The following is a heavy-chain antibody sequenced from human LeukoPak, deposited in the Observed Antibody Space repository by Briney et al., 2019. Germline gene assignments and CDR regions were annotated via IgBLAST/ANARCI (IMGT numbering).Heavy chain of an antibody. V-gene: IGHV4-59*01. J-gene: IGHJ4*02. Sequence: KTSETLSLTCTVSGGSISSYYWSWIRQPPGKGLEWIGYIYYSGSNNYNPPLKSRVTISVNTSKNQFSLKLSSVTAADAAVYYCARGDSGSYPFDYWGQGTLVTVSS. CDR1: GGSISSYY. CDR2: IYYSGSN. D-gene: IGHD1-26*01. CDR3: ARGDSGSYPFDY.